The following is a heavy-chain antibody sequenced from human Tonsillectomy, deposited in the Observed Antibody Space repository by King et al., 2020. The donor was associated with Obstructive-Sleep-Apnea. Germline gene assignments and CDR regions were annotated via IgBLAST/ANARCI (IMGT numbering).Heavy chain of an antibody. V-gene: IGHV5-51*01. D-gene: IGHD2-21*02. Sequence: QLVQSGAEVKKPGESLKISCKGSGYSFTSYWIGWVRQMPGKGLEWMGIIYPGDSDTRYSPSFQGQFTISADKSISTAYLQWSSLKASDTAMYYCARTLAYCGGDCAEGTLFQHWGQGTLVTVSS. CDR3: ARTLAYCGGDCAEGTLFQH. CDR2: IYPGDSDT. J-gene: IGHJ1*01. CDR1: GYSFTSYW.